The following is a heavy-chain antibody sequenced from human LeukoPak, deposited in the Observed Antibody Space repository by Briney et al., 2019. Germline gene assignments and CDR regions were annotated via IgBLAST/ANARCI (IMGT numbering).Heavy chain of an antibody. D-gene: IGHD3-10*01. J-gene: IGHJ5*02. CDR3: ARDLWFGDQHPQDDNNWFDP. Sequence: GASVKVSCTASGGAFNSYGISWVRQAPGQGLEWMGRIVPIFDIANYAQKFQGRVTITADKSTSTAYMELSSLRSEDTAFYYCARDLWFGDQHPQDDNNWFDPWGQGTLVTVSS. CDR1: GGAFNSYG. V-gene: IGHV1-69*04. CDR2: IVPIFDIA.